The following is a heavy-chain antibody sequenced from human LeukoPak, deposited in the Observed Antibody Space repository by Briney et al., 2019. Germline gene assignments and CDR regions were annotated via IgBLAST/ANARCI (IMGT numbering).Heavy chain of an antibody. V-gene: IGHV4-30-4*08. Sequence: SQTLSLTCTVSGGSISSGDYYWSWIRQPPGKGLEWIGYIYYSGCTYYNPSLKSRVTISVDTSKNQFSLKLSSVTAADTAVYYCARVDYTIFGVVIIRAFDIWGQGTMVTVSS. CDR3: ARVDYTIFGVVIIRAFDI. J-gene: IGHJ3*02. CDR2: IYYSGCT. CDR1: GGSISSGDYY. D-gene: IGHD3-3*01.